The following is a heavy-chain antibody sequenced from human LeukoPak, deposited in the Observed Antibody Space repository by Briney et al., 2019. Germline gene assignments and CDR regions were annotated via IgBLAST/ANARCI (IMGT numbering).Heavy chain of an antibody. Sequence: GGSLRLSCAASGFTLSSYWMHWVRQAPGKGLVWVSRINTDGSSTSYADSVKGRFTISRDNAKNSLYLQMNSLRAEDTAVYYCAGNRILTGYYLFDYWGQGTLVTVSS. D-gene: IGHD3-9*01. CDR3: AGNRILTGYYLFDY. J-gene: IGHJ4*02. CDR2: INTDGSST. CDR1: GFTLSSYW. V-gene: IGHV3-74*01.